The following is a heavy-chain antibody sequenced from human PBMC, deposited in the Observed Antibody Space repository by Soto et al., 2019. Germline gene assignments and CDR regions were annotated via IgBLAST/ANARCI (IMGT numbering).Heavy chain of an antibody. V-gene: IGHV3-11*04. Sequence: GGSLRLACAASGFTFSDYYMSWIRQAPGKGLEWVSHISGSGSTIYFADSVKGRFTISRDNAKNSLSLQMNSLRVEDTAVYYCVRDPDALDVWGQGTTVTVSS. CDR3: VRDPDALDV. J-gene: IGHJ6*02. CDR1: GFTFSDYY. D-gene: IGHD2-2*01. CDR2: ISGSGSTI.